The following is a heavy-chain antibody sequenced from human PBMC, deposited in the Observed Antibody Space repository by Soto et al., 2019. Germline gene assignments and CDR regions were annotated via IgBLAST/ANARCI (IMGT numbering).Heavy chain of an antibody. CDR1: GYTFTSYG. V-gene: IGHV1-18*04. CDR2: ISAYNGNT. CDR3: EREVQPDAVFGYYYYYYGMDV. Sequence: ASVKVSCKAAGYTFTSYGISWVRQAPGQGLEWMGWISAYNGNTNYAQKLQGRVTMTTDTSTSTAYMELRSLRSDETAVYYCEREVQPDAVFGYYYYYYGMDVWG. J-gene: IGHJ6*02. D-gene: IGHD3-10*01.